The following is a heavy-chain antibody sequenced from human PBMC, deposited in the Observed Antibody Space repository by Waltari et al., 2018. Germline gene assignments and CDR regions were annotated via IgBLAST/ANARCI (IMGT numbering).Heavy chain of an antibody. CDR3: TTVSGAPAGHYYDY. D-gene: IGHD6-13*01. J-gene: IGHJ4*02. CDR2: IGGSGDST. Sequence: EVQLLESGGTLVQPGGSLRLSCAASGFTFSNYIMTWVRQAPGKGREWVSGIGGSGDSTYYPDPVKGRFTISRDNSKNTLYLQMNSLRAEDTAVYYCTTVSGAPAGHYYDYWGQGTLVTVST. V-gene: IGHV3-23*01. CDR1: GFTFSNYI.